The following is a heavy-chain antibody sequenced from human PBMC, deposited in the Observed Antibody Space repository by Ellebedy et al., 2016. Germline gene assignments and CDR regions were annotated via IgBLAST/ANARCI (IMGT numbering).Heavy chain of an antibody. CDR3: ARDARASQQLVHPGY. CDR2: ISSSSSTI. J-gene: IGHJ4*02. D-gene: IGHD6-13*01. V-gene: IGHV3-48*01. CDR1: GFTFSSYS. Sequence: GGSLRLSXAASGFTFSSYSMNWVRQAPGKGLEWVSYISSSSSTIFYTDSVKGRFTISRDDAKNSLYLQMNSLRAEDTAVYYCARDARASQQLVHPGYWGQGTLVTVSS.